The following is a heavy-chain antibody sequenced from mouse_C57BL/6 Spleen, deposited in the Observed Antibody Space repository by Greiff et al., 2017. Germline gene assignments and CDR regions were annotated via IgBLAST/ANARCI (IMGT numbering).Heavy chain of an antibody. CDR1: GFTFSDYY. Sequence: EVQLVESEGGLVQPGSSMKLSCTASGFTFSDYYMAWVRQVPEKGLEWVANINYDGSSTYYLDSLKSRFIISRDNAKNILYLQMSSLKSEDTATYYCAREGDYYGSGEYFDVWGTGTTVTVSS. D-gene: IGHD1-1*01. CDR3: AREGDYYGSGEYFDV. J-gene: IGHJ1*03. CDR2: INYDGSST. V-gene: IGHV5-16*01.